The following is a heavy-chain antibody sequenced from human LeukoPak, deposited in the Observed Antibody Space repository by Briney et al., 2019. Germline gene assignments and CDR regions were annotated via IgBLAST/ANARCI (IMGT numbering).Heavy chain of an antibody. D-gene: IGHD2-2*01. CDR1: GGSISSYY. V-gene: IGHV4-59*08. J-gene: IGHJ4*02. Sequence: SETLSLTCTVSGGSISSYYWSWIRQPPGKGLEWIGYIYYSGSTNYNPSLKSRVTISVDTSKNQFSLKLSSVTAADTAVYYCARRTYCSSTSCYRGRLALDYWGQGTLVTVSS. CDR2: IYYSGST. CDR3: ARRTYCSSTSCYRGRLALDY.